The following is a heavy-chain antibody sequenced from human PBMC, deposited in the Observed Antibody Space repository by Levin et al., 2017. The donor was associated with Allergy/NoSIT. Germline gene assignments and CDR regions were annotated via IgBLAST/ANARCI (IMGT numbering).Heavy chain of an antibody. D-gene: IGHD4-23*01. CDR2: ISSDGSNQ. CDR3: ATEEGYGGNSGGDDFYY. J-gene: IGHJ4*02. CDR1: GVTFNRHD. V-gene: IGHV3-30-3*01. Sequence: PGGSLRLSCIISGVTFNRHDMHWVRQAPGKGLEWVALISSDGSNQNYADSVKGRFTISRDTSKTTLYLEMTSLRTEDTAVYYCATEEGYGGNSGGDDFYYWGQGTLVTVSS.